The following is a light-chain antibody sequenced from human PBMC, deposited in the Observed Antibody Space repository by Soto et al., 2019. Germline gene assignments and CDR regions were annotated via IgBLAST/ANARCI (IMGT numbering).Light chain of an antibody. V-gene: IGLV2-8*01. CDR1: SSDVGGYNY. CDR2: EVS. J-gene: IGLJ1*01. Sequence: QSALTQPPSASGSPGQSVTISCTGTSSDVGGYNYVSWYQQHPGKAPKLMIYEVSKRPSGVPDRFSGSKSGNTASLTVSGLLAEDEADYYCSSYAGSNIYVFGPGTKVTVL. CDR3: SSYAGSNIYV.